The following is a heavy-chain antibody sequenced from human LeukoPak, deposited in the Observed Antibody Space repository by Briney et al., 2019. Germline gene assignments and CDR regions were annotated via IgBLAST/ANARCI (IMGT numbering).Heavy chain of an antibody. CDR2: FTSMSRTI. CDR3: ARAPDYGMDV. V-gene: IGHV3-21*01. J-gene: IGHJ6*02. CDR1: GFTFSRYS. Sequence: GGSLRLSCAASGFTFSRYSMTWVRQAPGKGLEWVSSFTSMSRTIYYADSVKGRFTISRDNARNSLFLQMNGLRAADTAVYYCARAPDYGMDVWGQGTTVTVSS.